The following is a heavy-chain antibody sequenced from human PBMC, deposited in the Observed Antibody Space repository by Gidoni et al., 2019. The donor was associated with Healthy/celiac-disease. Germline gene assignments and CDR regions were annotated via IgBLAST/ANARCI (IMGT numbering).Heavy chain of an antibody. V-gene: IGHV4-39*01. J-gene: IGHJ6*02. CDR1: GGSISSSSYY. Sequence: QLQLQESGPGLVKPSETLSLTCTVSGGSISSSSYYWGWIRQPPGKGLEWIGSIYYSGSTYYNPSLKSRVTISVDTSKNQFSLKLSSVTAADTAVYYCARAADYYYYGMDVWDQGTTVTVSS. D-gene: IGHD6-13*01. CDR2: IYYSGST. CDR3: ARAADYYYYGMDV.